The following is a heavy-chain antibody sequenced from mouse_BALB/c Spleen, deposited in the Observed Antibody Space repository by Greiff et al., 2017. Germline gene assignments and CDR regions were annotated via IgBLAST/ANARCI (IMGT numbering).Heavy chain of an antibody. Sequence: QVQLQQSGAELAKPGASVKMSCKASGYTFTSYTMHWVKQRPGQGLEWIGYINPSSGYTNYNQKFKGKATLTADKSSSTAYMQLSSLTSEDSAVYYCERGYFYGMDYWGQGTPVTVSA. CDR3: ERGYFYGMDY. CDR1: GYTFTSYT. CDR2: INPSSGYT. V-gene: IGHV1-4*01. D-gene: IGHD2-3*01. J-gene: IGHJ4*01.